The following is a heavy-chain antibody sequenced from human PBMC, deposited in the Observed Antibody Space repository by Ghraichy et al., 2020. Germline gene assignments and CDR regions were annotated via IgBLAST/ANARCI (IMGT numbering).Heavy chain of an antibody. D-gene: IGHD6-13*01. CDR2: IWYDGSNK. J-gene: IGHJ4*02. Sequence: SCAASGFTFSSYGMHWVRQAPGKGLEWVAVIWYDGSNKYYADSVKGRFTISRDNSKNTLYLQMNSLRAEDTAVYYCARDGSSSWYAEGGYFDYWGQGTLVTVSS. V-gene: IGHV3-33*01. CDR3: ARDGSSSWYAEGGYFDY. CDR1: GFTFSSYG.